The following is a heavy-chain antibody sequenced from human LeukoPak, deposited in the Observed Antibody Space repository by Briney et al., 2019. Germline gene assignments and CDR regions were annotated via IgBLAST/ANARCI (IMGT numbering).Heavy chain of an antibody. CDR3: ARDSTGARFDY. CDR1: GFTFSSYS. D-gene: IGHD1-26*01. V-gene: IGHV3-21*01. J-gene: IGHJ4*02. Sequence: GGSLRLSCAASGFTFSSYSMNWVRQAPGKGLEWVSSISSSSSYIYYADSVKGRLTISRDNAKNSLYLQMNSLRAEDRAVYYCARDSTGARFDYWGQGTLVTVSS. CDR2: ISSSSSYI.